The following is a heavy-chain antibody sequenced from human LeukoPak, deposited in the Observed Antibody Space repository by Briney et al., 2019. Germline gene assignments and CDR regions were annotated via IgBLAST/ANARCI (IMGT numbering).Heavy chain of an antibody. CDR1: GGTFSSYA. V-gene: IGHV1-69*05. CDR3: ARDRDSSGYYFDY. CDR2: IIPIFGTA. J-gene: IGHJ4*02. Sequence: ASVEVSCKASGGTFSSYAISWVRQAPGQGLEWMGGIIPIFGTANYAQKFQGRVTITTDESTSTAYMELSSLRSEDTAVYYCARDRDSSGYYFDYWGQGTLVTVSS. D-gene: IGHD3-22*01.